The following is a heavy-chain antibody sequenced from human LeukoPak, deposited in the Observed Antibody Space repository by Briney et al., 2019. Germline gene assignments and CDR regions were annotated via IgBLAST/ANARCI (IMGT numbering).Heavy chain of an antibody. CDR2: TYYRSKWYY. J-gene: IGHJ4*02. V-gene: IGHV6-1*01. CDR1: GDSVSSNSAS. CDR3: AKDLSGIAAAALDY. Sequence: SQTLSLTCAISGDSVSSNSASWNWIRQSPSRGLEWLGRTYYRSKWYYDYTLSVKSRIIINPDTSKNQFSLHLNSVTPEDTAVYYCAKDLSGIAAAALDYWGQGTLVTVSS. D-gene: IGHD6-13*01.